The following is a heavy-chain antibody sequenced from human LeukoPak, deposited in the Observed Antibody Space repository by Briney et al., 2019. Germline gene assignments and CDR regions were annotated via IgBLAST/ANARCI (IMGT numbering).Heavy chain of an antibody. J-gene: IGHJ5*02. V-gene: IGHV3-23*01. D-gene: IGHD3-3*01. Sequence: GRSLRPSCAASGLTFNNYAMTSVRQAAGNGLELVLAISESYGSTYYSDTVTGRFTTSRDNSKNTLYLRMTSLRTDDTAVYYCAKDGYDFWSAYQIDLWGQGTLVTVSS. CDR1: GLTFNNYA. CDR3: AKDGYDFWSAYQIDL. CDR2: ISESYGST.